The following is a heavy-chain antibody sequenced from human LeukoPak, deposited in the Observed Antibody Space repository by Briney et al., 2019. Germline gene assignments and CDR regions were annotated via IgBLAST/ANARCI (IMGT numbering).Heavy chain of an antibody. D-gene: IGHD2-15*01. CDR2: INAGNGNT. CDR3: ARDGVVAATDKDY. V-gene: IGHV1-3*01. Sequence: ASVTVSCKASGYTFTSYAIHWVRQAPGQGLERMGWINAGNGNTKYSQRFQGRVTITRDTSASTAYMELSSLRSEDTAVYYCARDGVVAATDKDYWGQGTLVTVSS. J-gene: IGHJ4*02. CDR1: GYTFTSYA.